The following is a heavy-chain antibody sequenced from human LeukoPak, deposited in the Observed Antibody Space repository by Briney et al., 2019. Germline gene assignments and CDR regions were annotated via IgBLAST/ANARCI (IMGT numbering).Heavy chain of an antibody. V-gene: IGHV4-39*01. CDR2: IYYSGST. CDR3: ARRRRSVAAAGTFVNPVRGFDY. J-gene: IGHJ4*02. D-gene: IGHD6-13*01. Sequence: SETLSLTCTVSGGSISSGSYYWGWIRQPPGKGLEWIGSIYYSGSTYYNPSLKSRVTISVDTSKNQFSLKLSSVTAADTAVYYCARRRRSVAAAGTFVNPVRGFDYWGQGTLVTVSS. CDR1: GGSISSGSYY.